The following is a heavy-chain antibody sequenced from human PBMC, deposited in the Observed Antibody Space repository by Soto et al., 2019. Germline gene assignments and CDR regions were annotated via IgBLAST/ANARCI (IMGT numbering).Heavy chain of an antibody. CDR2: FDPEDGET. V-gene: IGHV1-24*01. CDR1: GYTLTELS. J-gene: IGHJ4*01. Sequence: DSVKVSCKVSGYTLTELSMHGVRQAPGKGLEWTGGFDPEDGETIYAQKFKGRVTMTEDTSTDTAYMEVTSRRSEKTAVYYCATTSGGSYIHHFDYMGHGTLV. D-gene: IGHD1-26*01. CDR3: ATTSGGSYIHHFDY.